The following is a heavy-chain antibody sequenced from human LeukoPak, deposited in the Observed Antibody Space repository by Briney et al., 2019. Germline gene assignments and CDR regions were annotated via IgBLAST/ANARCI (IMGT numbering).Heavy chain of an antibody. D-gene: IGHD3-22*01. CDR3: ARVPCYYDSSGYFKPRYYSDY. CDR2: SGST. Sequence: PSQTLSLTCTVSGDSISSYYWSWIRQPPGKGLEWIGDSGSTNYNPFLKTRVTISIDTSEDQCSLKLSSVTAADTAVYYCARVPCYYDSSGYFKPRYYSDYWGQGTLVTVSS. V-gene: IGHV4-59*08. CDR1: GDSISSYY. J-gene: IGHJ4*02.